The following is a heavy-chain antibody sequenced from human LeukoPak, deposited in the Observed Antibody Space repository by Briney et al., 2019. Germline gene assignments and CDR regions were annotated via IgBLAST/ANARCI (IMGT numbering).Heavy chain of an antibody. CDR3: ARGGHFDWLPPDC. CDR1: GFRFSDYW. D-gene: IGHD3-9*01. CDR2: IHSDGSST. V-gene: IGHV3-74*01. Sequence: GGSLRLSRAAAGFRFSDYWMHWVRQAPGKGLVWVSRIHSDGSSTTYADSVKGRFTISRDNTQNTVYLQMNSLRAEDTAVYYCARGGHFDWLPPDCWGQGTLVTVSS. J-gene: IGHJ4*02.